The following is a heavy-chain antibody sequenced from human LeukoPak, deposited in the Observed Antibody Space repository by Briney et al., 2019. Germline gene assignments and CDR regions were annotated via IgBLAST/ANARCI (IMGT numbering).Heavy chain of an antibody. J-gene: IGHJ6*02. V-gene: IGHV4-59*02. CDR3: ARGRPIYYYYGMDV. Sequence: SETLSLTCTVSGGSVSSYYWSWIRQPPGKGLEWIGYIYYSGNTNYNPSLKSRVTILVDTSKNQFSLKLSSVTAADTAVYYCARGRPIYYYYGMDVWGQGTTVTISS. CDR1: GGSVSSYY. CDR2: IYYSGNT.